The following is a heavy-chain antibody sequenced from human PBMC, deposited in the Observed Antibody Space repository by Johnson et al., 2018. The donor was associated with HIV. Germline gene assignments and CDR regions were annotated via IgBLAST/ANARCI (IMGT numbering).Heavy chain of an antibody. D-gene: IGHD6-13*01. V-gene: IGHV3-9*01. CDR2: ISWNSGSI. CDR3: AKPLAYSSWYTPDIPPNDAFDV. CDR1: GLTFEDYA. J-gene: IGHJ3*01. Sequence: VQLVESGGGLVQPGRSLRLSCAASGLTFEDYAMHWVRQAPGKGLEWVSGISWNSGSIGYADSVKGRFTISRDNAKNSLYLQMNSLRAEDTALYYCAKPLAYSSWYTPDIPPNDAFDVWGQGTMVTVSS.